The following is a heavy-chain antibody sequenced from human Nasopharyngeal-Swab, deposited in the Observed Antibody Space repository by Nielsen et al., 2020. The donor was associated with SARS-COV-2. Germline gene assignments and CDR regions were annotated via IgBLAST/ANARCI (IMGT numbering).Heavy chain of an antibody. Sequence: SETLSLTCTVSGGSISSSDYYWSWIRQPPGKGLEWIAYMSYSGSPYYNPSLKSRVTISVGTSKNQFSLKLRSVTAADTAVYYCARYCSSTSCHNWFDPWGQGTLVTVSS. D-gene: IGHD2-2*01. CDR3: ARYCSSTSCHNWFDP. V-gene: IGHV4-30-4*01. J-gene: IGHJ5*02. CDR2: MSYSGSP. CDR1: GGSISSSDYY.